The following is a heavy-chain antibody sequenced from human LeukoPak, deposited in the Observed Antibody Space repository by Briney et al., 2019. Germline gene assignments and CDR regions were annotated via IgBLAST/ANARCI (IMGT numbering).Heavy chain of an antibody. V-gene: IGHV3-23*01. CDR3: AKVGPGYDRSGYYDN. J-gene: IGHJ4*02. Sequence: GGSLRLSCAASGFTFSSYVMTWVRQAPGRGLEWVSGISGSAGNTYYADSVKGRFTISRDNSKNALDLQMNSLRAEDTAEYYCAKVGPGYDRSGYYDNWGQGTLVTVSS. D-gene: IGHD3-22*01. CDR2: ISGSAGNT. CDR1: GFTFSSYV.